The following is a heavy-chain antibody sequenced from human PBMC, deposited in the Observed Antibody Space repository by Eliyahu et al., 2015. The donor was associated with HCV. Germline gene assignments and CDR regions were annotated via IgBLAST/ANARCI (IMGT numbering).Heavy chain of an antibody. CDR2: IPYSGST. CDR3: ASGGGGIAVAGTGGWFDP. J-gene: IGHJ5*02. V-gene: IGHV4-59*01. D-gene: IGHD6-19*01. Sequence: QVQLQESGPGLVKPSETLXLTCTVSGXXXTTYCWSWXRQPPGKGLEWIGYIPYSGSTNYNPSLKSRVTISLDTSKNQFSLNLTSVTAADTAVYYCASGGGGIAVAGTGGWFDPWGQGTLVTVSS. CDR1: GXXXTTYC.